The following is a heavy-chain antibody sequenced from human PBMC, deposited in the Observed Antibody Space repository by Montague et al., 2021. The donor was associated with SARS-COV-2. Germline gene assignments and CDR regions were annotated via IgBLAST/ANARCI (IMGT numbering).Heavy chain of an antibody. CDR2: NYLHGNA. J-gene: IGHJ4*02. V-gene: IGHV4-38-2*02. CDR3: SRGRVTRAGFDY. CDR1: GYFIGTGYY. Sequence: SETLSLTCSVSGYFIGTGYYWGWIRQSPGKGLEWIGSNYLHGNAYYNPSPNSRVTISLDTSNNQFSLRLTSVTTSDTAVYYCSRGRVTRAGFDYWGQGIRAIVSS. D-gene: IGHD2-21*02.